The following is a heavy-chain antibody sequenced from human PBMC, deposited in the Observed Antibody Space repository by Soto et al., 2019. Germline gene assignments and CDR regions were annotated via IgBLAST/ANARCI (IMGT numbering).Heavy chain of an antibody. CDR2: IYYTGSA. J-gene: IGHJ5*02. CDR1: SGSISSADYY. Sequence: VQLQESGPGRVKPSQTLSLTCTVSSGSISSADYYWSWIRQPPGKGLEWIGYIYYTGSAYYNPSLKSRVTMSVDTSKNQFSLKVTSVTAADTAVYYCASGGSSNGFDPWGQGTLVTVSS. V-gene: IGHV4-30-4*01. CDR3: ASGGSSNGFDP. D-gene: IGHD1-26*01.